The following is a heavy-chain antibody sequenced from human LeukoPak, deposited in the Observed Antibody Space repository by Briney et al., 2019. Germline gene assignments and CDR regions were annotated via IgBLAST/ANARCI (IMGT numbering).Heavy chain of an antibody. Sequence: SETLSLTCTVSGGSISGYYWSWIRQPPGKGLEWIGYIHYMGSTNYNPSLKSRVTISVDTSKNQFSLKLNSVTAADTAVYYCARGRSASSGYSDDAFDIWGQGTMLSVS. CDR2: IHYMGST. CDR1: GGSISGYY. D-gene: IGHD3-22*01. V-gene: IGHV4-59*01. CDR3: ARGRSASSGYSDDAFDI. J-gene: IGHJ3*02.